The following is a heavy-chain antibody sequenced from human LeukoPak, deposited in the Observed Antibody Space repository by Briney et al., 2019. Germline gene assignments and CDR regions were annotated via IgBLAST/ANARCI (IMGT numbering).Heavy chain of an antibody. J-gene: IGHJ4*02. Sequence: SETLSLTCTVSGDSVNSGAYYWSWLRQPAGKEPEWIGRIYPLETTNYNPSLKSRVAISVDTSKNQFSLKLSSVTAADTAVYYCARDRMAGIYSYFDYWGQGTLVTVSS. CDR2: IYPLETT. D-gene: IGHD3-10*01. CDR1: GDSVNSGAYY. CDR3: ARDRMAGIYSYFDY. V-gene: IGHV4-61*02.